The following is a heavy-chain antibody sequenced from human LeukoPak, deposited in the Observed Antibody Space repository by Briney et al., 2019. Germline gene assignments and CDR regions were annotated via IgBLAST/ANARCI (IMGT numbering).Heavy chain of an antibody. V-gene: IGHV3-23*01. D-gene: IGHD1-26*01. CDR2: ISGSGGST. Sequence: GGSLRLSCAASGFTFSSYAMSWVRQAPGKGLEWVSAISGSGGSTYYADSVKGRFTISRDNSKNTLYLQMDSLRAEDTAVYYCAKEEWELLPDLYYSMDVWGQGTTVTVSS. J-gene: IGHJ6*02. CDR3: AKEEWELLPDLYYSMDV. CDR1: GFTFSSYA.